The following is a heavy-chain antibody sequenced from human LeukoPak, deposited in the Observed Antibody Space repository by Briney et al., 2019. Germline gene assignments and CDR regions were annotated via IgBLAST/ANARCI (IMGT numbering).Heavy chain of an antibody. CDR1: GYTFTSYA. J-gene: IGHJ4*02. CDR2: IIPIFGTA. CDR3: ASLGERSPLRF. V-gene: IGHV1-69*05. D-gene: IGHD3-3*01. Sequence: SVKVSCKASGYTFTSYAMNWVRQAPGQGLEWMGGIIPIFGTANYAQKFQGRVTITTDESTSTAYMELSSLRSEDTAVYYCASLGERSPLRFWGQGTLVTVSS.